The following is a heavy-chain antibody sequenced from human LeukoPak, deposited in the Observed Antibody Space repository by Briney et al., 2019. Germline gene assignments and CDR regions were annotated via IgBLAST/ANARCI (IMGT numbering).Heavy chain of an antibody. CDR2: IYSGGGT. CDR3: ASSPDGGAFDI. CDR1: GFTVSSNY. J-gene: IGHJ3*02. Sequence: GGSLRLSCAASGFTVSSNYISWVRQAPGKGLEWVSIIYSGGGTYYADSVKGRFTISRDNSKNTLFLQMNSLRAEDTAVYYCASSPDGGAFDIWGQGTVVTVSS. V-gene: IGHV3-66*01.